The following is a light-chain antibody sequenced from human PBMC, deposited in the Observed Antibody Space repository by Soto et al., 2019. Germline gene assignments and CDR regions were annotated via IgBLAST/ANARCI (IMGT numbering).Light chain of an antibody. CDR1: QNINNW. V-gene: IGKV1-5*01. CDR3: QHMRT. J-gene: IGKJ1*01. CDR2: DAS. Sequence: DIQMTQSGSTLSASIGDRVTITCRASQNINNWIAWYQQKPGKAPKFLIYDASTLESGVPSRFSGSGFGTELSLTISSLQPDDFGSYYCQHMRTFGQGTKVDIK.